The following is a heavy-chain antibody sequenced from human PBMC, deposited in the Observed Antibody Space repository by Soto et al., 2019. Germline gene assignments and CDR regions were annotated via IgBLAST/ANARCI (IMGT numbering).Heavy chain of an antibody. CDR2: IYYSGST. Sequence: PSETLSLTCTVSGGSISSGDYYWSWIRQPPGKGLEWIGYIYYSGSTYYNPSLKSRVTISVDTSKNQFSLKLSSVTAADTAVYYCATLSYYYDSSGYYYWGQGTLVTVSS. J-gene: IGHJ4*02. CDR3: ATLSYYYDSSGYYY. CDR1: GGSISSGDYY. D-gene: IGHD3-22*01. V-gene: IGHV4-30-4*01.